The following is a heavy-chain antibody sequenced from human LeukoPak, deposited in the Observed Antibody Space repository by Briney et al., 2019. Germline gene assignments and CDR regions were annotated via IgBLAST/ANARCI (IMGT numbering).Heavy chain of an antibody. CDR3: TTEDF. Sequence: GGSLRRSCAGSGFTFSTAWMIWVRQAPGKGLEWVGRVKTKADGGTTDYAAPVKGRFTITRDDSKNTVHLQMNSLKTEDTAVYYCTTEDFWGQGTLVTVSS. CDR2: VKTKADGGTT. J-gene: IGHJ3*01. D-gene: IGHD3/OR15-3a*01. CDR1: GFTFSTAW. V-gene: IGHV3-15*01.